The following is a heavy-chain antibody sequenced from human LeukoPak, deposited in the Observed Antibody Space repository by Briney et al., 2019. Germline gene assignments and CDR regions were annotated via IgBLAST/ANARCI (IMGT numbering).Heavy chain of an antibody. V-gene: IGHV3-7*01. Sequence: GGYLRLSCAASGFSFSSSYMSWVRQAPGKGLEWVATLWPDGGVKRYVDSVRDRFTISRDNAKSSLYLQMSSLGAEDTGVDYCARLLGSVTTFDYWGQGALVTVS. CDR1: GFSFSSSY. J-gene: IGHJ4*02. CDR2: LWPDGGVK. CDR3: ARLLGSVTTFDY. D-gene: IGHD4-17*01.